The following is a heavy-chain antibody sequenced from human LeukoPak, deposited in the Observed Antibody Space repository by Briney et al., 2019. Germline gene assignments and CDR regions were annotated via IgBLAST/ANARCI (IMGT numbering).Heavy chain of an antibody. V-gene: IGHV4-61*02. CDR2: IYTSGST. D-gene: IGHD3-22*01. J-gene: IGHJ4*02. Sequence: SQTLSLTCTVSGGSISSGSYYWGWIRQPAGKGLEWIGRIYTSGSTNYNPSLKSRVTISVDTSKNQFSLKLSSVTAADTAVYYCARQYYDSSGYYPWYFDYWGQGTLVTVSS. CDR1: GGSISSGSYY. CDR3: ARQYYDSSGYYPWYFDY.